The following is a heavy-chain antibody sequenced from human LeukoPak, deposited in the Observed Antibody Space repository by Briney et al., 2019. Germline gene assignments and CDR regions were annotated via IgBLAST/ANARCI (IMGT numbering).Heavy chain of an antibody. CDR3: ARGVGLRSDFDI. Sequence: SETLSLTCAVYGGSFSGYYWRWIRQPPGKGLEWIGEINHSGRTNYNPSLKSRVTISVDTSKNQFSLKVSSVTAADTAVYYCARGVGLRSDFDIWGQGTMVTVSS. CDR1: GGSFSGYY. D-gene: IGHD3-3*01. CDR2: INHSGRT. V-gene: IGHV4-34*01. J-gene: IGHJ3*02.